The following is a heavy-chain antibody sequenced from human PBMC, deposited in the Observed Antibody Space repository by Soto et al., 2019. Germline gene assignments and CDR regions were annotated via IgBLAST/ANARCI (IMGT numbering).Heavy chain of an antibody. CDR3: ARQSVGDYYGMDV. V-gene: IGHV5-51*01. CDR1: GYSFTSYW. Sequence: PGESLKISCNGSGYSFTSYWIGWVGQMPGKGLEWMGIIYPGDSDTRYSPSFQGQVTISADKSISTAYLQWSSLKASDTAMYYCARQSVGDYYGMDVWGQGTTVTVSS. CDR2: IYPGDSDT. D-gene: IGHD1-26*01. J-gene: IGHJ6*02.